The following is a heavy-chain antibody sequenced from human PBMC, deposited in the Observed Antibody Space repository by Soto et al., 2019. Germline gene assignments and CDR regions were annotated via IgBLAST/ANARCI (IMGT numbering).Heavy chain of an antibody. J-gene: IGHJ4*02. CDR1: GFIFIEST. Sequence: GGSLRLSCSDYGFIFIESTIYWVRQVPGKGLEAISAVSTSGRSTYYADSVKDRFTISRDNSKNTLFLQMGSLRPEDTAIYYCVKQAHGLDGVAFDYWGQGTQVTVSS. CDR3: VKQAHGLDGVAFDY. D-gene: IGHD2-15*01. CDR2: VSTSGRST. V-gene: IGHV3-64D*06.